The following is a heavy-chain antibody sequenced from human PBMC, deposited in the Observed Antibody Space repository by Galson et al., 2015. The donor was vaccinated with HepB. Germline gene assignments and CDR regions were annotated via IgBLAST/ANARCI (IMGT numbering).Heavy chain of an antibody. Sequence: SLRLSCAASGFRLSGSWMTGVRQSAERGLEWVANINEDGSAKRELDSVKGRFTISRDNAKNSVFLQMDSLRADDTAIYYCARGTNPNYWGQGTLVTVSS. CDR3: ARGTNPNY. CDR1: GFRLSGSW. CDR2: INEDGSAK. V-gene: IGHV3-7*05. J-gene: IGHJ4*02.